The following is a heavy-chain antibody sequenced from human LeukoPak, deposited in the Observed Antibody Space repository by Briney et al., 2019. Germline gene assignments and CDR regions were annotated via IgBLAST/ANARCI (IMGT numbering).Heavy chain of an antibody. Sequence: GESLKISCKGSGYSFTSYWLGWARQMPGKGLEGMGIIYPGDSDTRYSPSFQGQVTISADKSISTVYLQWSSLKASDTAMYYCARLSYEEGYFDYWGQGTLVTVSS. CDR1: GYSFTSYW. J-gene: IGHJ4*02. CDR2: IYPGDSDT. CDR3: ARLSYEEGYFDY. D-gene: IGHD3-22*01. V-gene: IGHV5-51*01.